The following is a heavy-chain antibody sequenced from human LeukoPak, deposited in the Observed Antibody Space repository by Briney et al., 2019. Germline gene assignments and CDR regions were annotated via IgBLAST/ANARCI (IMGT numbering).Heavy chain of an antibody. Sequence: GGSLRLSCAASGFISSSYWMHWVRHPPGKGLVYIACINTDGFSTSYADSVKGRFTISRDNSKNTIYLQMNSLRVDDTAVYYCARAPFSADSSATPPAFDIWGHGTMVTVSS. V-gene: IGHV3-74*01. D-gene: IGHD3-22*01. CDR2: INTDGFST. CDR3: ARAPFSADSSATPPAFDI. CDR1: GFISSSYW. J-gene: IGHJ3*02.